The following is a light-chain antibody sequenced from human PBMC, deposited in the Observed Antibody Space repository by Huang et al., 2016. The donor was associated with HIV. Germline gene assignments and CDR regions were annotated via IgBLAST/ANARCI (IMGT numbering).Light chain of an antibody. CDR1: QSVSSY. V-gene: IGKV3-11*01. J-gene: IGKJ3*01. Sequence: EMVLTQSPATLSLSPGERATLSCRASQSVSSYLAWYQQKPGQAPRRLIYDASNRATGIPARFSGSGSGTDFTLTISSLEPEDFAVYYCQQRSNWPPRFTFGPGTKVDIK. CDR3: QQRSNWPPRFT. CDR2: DAS.